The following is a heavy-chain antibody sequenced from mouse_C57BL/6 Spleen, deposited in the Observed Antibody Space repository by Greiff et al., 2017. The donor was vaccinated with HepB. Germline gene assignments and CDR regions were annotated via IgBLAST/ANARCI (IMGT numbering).Heavy chain of an antibody. D-gene: IGHD2-3*01. Sequence: VQLQQSGPELVKPGASVKISCKASGYSFTGYYMNWVKQSPEKSLEWIGEINPSTGGTTYNQKFKAKATLTVDKSSSTAYMQLKSLTSEDSAVYYCARAMVTYFDYWGQGTTLTVSS. J-gene: IGHJ2*01. CDR2: INPSTGGT. CDR1: GYSFTGYY. V-gene: IGHV1-42*01. CDR3: ARAMVTYFDY.